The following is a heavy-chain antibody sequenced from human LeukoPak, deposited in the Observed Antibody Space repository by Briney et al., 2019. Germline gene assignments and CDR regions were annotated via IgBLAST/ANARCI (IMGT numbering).Heavy chain of an antibody. Sequence: GGSLRLSCAASGFTFSSYWMGWVRQAPGEGLEWVANIKQDGSEKYYVDSVKGRFTISRDNAKNSLYLQMNSLRAEDTAVYYCARDRRYYDSSGYRGFDYWGQGTLVTVSS. J-gene: IGHJ4*02. CDR2: IKQDGSEK. CDR3: ARDRRYYDSSGYRGFDY. CDR1: GFTFSSYW. D-gene: IGHD3-22*01. V-gene: IGHV3-7*01.